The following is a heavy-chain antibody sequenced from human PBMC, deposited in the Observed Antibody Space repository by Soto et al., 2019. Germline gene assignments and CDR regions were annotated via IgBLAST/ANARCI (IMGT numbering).Heavy chain of an antibody. CDR3: ARDLLEGYGHARQPDY. D-gene: IGHD5-18*01. CDR1: GFTLSSYG. CDR2: ISYDGSNK. V-gene: IGHV3-30*03. J-gene: IGHJ4*02. Sequence: GGSLRLSCAASGFTLSSYGMHWVRQAPGKGLEWVAVISYDGSNKYYTRSVEGRFTISRDDAKNSLHLQMNSLRAEDTAVYYCARDLLEGYGHARQPDYWGQGTLVTVSS.